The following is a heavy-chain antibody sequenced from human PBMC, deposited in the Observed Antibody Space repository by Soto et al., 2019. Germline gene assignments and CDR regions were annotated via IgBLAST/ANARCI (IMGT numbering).Heavy chain of an antibody. CDR1: GYTFTSYG. V-gene: IGHV1-18*01. Sequence: ASVKVSCKASGYTFTSYGISWVRQAPGQGLEWMGWISAYNGNTNYAQKLQGRVTMTTDTSTSTAYMELRSLRSDDTAVYYCARDPGVGYDYVWESYPPWRHYYGMDVWG. D-gene: IGHD3-16*01. J-gene: IGHJ6*02. CDR3: ARDPGVGYDYVWESYPPWRHYYGMDV. CDR2: ISAYNGNT.